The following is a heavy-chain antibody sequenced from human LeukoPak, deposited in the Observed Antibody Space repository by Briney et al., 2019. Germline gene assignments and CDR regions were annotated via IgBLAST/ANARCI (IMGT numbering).Heavy chain of an antibody. CDR1: GFTFSSYW. CDR2: IKQDGSEK. V-gene: IGHV3-7*03. CDR3: ASMYYYGSGSYLPFDY. Sequence: GGSLRLSCAASGFTFSSYWVSWVRQAPGKGLEWVANIKQDGSEKYYVDSVKGRFTISRDNAKNSLYLQMNSLRAEDTAVYYCASMYYYGSGSYLPFDYWGQGTLVTVSS. D-gene: IGHD3-10*01. J-gene: IGHJ4*02.